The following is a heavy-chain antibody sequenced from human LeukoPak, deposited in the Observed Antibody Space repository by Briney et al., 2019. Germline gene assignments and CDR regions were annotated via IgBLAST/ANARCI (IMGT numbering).Heavy chain of an antibody. D-gene: IGHD6-19*01. Sequence: SQTLSLTCTVSGGSISSGGFYWSWIRQPPGKGLEWIGSIYYSGRSYSNPSLTSRVTISVDTSKNQFSLRLNSVTAADTAVYYCAREAVAIDYWGQGTLVTVSS. J-gene: IGHJ4*02. CDR1: GGSISSGGFY. CDR3: AREAVAIDY. CDR2: IYYSGRS. V-gene: IGHV4-39*02.